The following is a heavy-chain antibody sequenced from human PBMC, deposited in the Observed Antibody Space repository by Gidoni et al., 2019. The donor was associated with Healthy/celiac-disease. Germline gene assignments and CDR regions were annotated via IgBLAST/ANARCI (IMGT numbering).Heavy chain of an antibody. CDR1: GFTFSSYE. CDR3: ARVGSSYYYYYGMDV. Sequence: EVQLVESGGGWVQPGGSLRLSCAASGFTFSSYEMNWVRQAPGKGLEWVSYISSSGSTIYYADSVKGRFTISRDNAKNSLYLQMNSLRAEDTAVYYCARVGSSYYYYYGMDVWGQGTTVTVSS. D-gene: IGHD6-6*01. CDR2: ISSSGSTI. V-gene: IGHV3-48*03. J-gene: IGHJ6*02.